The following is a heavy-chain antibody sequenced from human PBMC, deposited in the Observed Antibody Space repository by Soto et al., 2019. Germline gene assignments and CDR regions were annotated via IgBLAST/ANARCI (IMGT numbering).Heavy chain of an antibody. Sequence: SATLSLTCAVYGASLSGYDWSWVRQPPGKGLQWIGEINQSGSSNYDPSLKSRVTISMDTSKNQFSLRLRSVTAADTAIYYCARDPNGNAFDIWGRGTMVTVSS. CDR3: ARDPNGNAFDI. D-gene: IGHD1-26*01. V-gene: IGHV4-34*01. CDR1: GASLSGYD. CDR2: INQSGSS. J-gene: IGHJ3*02.